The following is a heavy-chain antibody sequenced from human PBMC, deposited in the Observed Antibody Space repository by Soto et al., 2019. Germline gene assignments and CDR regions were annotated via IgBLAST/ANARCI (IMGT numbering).Heavy chain of an antibody. CDR1: GYTFTSYG. CDR2: ISAYNGNT. V-gene: IGHV1-18*04. Sequence: ASVKVSCTASGYTFTSYGISWVRQAPGQGLEWMGWISAYNGNTNYAQKLQGRVTMTTDTSTSTAYMELRSLRSDDTAVYYCARDQGTAMVPYYYYGMDVWGQGTTVTVSS. D-gene: IGHD5-18*01. J-gene: IGHJ6*02. CDR3: ARDQGTAMVPYYYYGMDV.